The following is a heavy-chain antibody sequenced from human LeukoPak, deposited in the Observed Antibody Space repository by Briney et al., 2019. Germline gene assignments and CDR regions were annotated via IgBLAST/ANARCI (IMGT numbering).Heavy chain of an antibody. D-gene: IGHD4-4*01. CDR1: GYSFTNYW. V-gene: IGHV5-51*01. CDR2: IYPSDSDI. Sequence: GESLKISCKASGYSFTNYWIGWVRQMPGKGLEWMGIIYPSDSDIRYSPSFQGQVTISADKSINAAYLQWSSLKASDTAIYYCARAGTSNYQFFDSWGQGTLVTVSS. J-gene: IGHJ4*02. CDR3: ARAGTSNYQFFDS.